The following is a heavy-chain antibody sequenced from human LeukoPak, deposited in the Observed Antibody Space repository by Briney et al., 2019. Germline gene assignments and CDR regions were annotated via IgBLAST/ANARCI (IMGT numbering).Heavy chain of an antibody. Sequence: GASMKVSCKASGYTFTSYYMHWVRQAPGQGLEWMGWINPNSGGTNYAQKFQGRVTMTRDTSISTAYMELSRLRSDDTAVYYCARESGSDSYLGYWGQGTLVTVSS. CDR2: INPNSGGT. CDR3: ARESGSDSYLGY. V-gene: IGHV1-2*02. J-gene: IGHJ4*02. D-gene: IGHD1-26*01. CDR1: GYTFTSYY.